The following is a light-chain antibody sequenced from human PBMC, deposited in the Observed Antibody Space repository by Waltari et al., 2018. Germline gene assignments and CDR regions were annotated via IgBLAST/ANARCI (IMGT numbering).Light chain of an antibody. CDR2: KAS. CDR3: QQYHSYST. J-gene: IGKJ1*01. CDR1: QSINTW. Sequence: DIQMTQSPSTLSASVGDRVTITCRASQSINTWLAWYKQKPGKAPKLLIYKASSLESGVPSRFSGSGSGTEFTLTISSLQPDDFATYYCQQYHSYSTFGQGTKVDI. V-gene: IGKV1-5*03.